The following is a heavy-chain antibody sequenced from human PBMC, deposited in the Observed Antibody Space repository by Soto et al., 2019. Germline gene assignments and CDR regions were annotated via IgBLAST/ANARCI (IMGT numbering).Heavy chain of an antibody. V-gene: IGHV5-10-1*01. CDR1: GYSFTSYW. J-gene: IGHJ6*02. D-gene: IGHD3-10*01. CDR3: ARRVGDHQYYYGSTGGYYYYGMDV. CDR2: IDPSDSYT. Sequence: PGESLKISCKGSGYSFTSYWISWVRQMPGKGLEWMGRIDPSDSYTNYSPSFQGHVTISADKSISTAYLQWSSLKASDTALYYCARRVGDHQYYYGSTGGYYYYGMDVWGQGTTVTVSS.